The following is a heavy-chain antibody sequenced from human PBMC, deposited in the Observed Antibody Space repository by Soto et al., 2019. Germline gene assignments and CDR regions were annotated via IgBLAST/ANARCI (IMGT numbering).Heavy chain of an antibody. J-gene: IGHJ4*02. CDR1: GGTFSSYA. CDR3: VLQLLPQGQVDY. CDR2: IIPIFGTA. V-gene: IGHV1-69*13. Sequence: ASVKVSCKASGGTFSSYAISWVRQAPGQGLEWMGGIIPIFGTANYAQKFQGRVTITADESTSTAYMELSSLRSEDTAVYYCVLQLLPQGQVDYWGQGTLVTVSS. D-gene: IGHD5-18*01.